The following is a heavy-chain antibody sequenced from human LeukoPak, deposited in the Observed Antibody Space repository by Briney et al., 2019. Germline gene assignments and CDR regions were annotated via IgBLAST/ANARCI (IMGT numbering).Heavy chain of an antibody. CDR2: IIPILGIA. V-gene: IGHV1-69*04. J-gene: IGHJ6*03. D-gene: IGHD5-18*01. Sequence: SVEVSCKASGGTFSSYAISWVRQAPGQGLEWMGRIIPILGIANYAQKFQGRVTITADKSTSTAYMELSSLRSEDTAVYYCARASNGYSYGYPSYYYMDVWGKGTTVTVSS. CDR3: ARASNGYSYGYPSYYYMDV. CDR1: GGTFSSYA.